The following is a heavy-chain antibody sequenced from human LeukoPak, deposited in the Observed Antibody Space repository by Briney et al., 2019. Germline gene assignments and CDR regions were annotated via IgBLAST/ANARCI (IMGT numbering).Heavy chain of an antibody. CDR2: INPSGGST. Sequence: ASVKVSCKASGYTFTSHYMHWVRQAPGQGLEWMGIINPSGGSTSYAQKFQGRVTMTRDTSRSTVYMELRSLRSEDTAVYYCATARRLEGYCSSITCLVPYNWLDPWGQGTLVTVSS. CDR3: ATARRLEGYCSSITCLVPYNWLDP. CDR1: GYTFTSHY. V-gene: IGHV1-46*01. D-gene: IGHD2-2*01. J-gene: IGHJ5*02.